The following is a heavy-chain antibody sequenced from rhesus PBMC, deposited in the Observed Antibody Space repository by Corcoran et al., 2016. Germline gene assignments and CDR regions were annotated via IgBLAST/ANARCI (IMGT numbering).Heavy chain of an antibody. CDR3: ATKGWVYSNRFDV. CDR1: GASLCSYW. V-gene: IGHV4-80*01. J-gene: IGHJ5-1*01. D-gene: IGHD6-13*01. CDR2: INGNSGST. Sequence: QVQLQESGPGLVKPSETLSLTCAFSGASLCSYWWNWIRQPPGKGLEWIGEINGNSGSTNYNPSLKSRVTISKDASKNQFSLKLSSVTAADTAVYYCATKGWVYSNRFDVWGPGVLVTVSS.